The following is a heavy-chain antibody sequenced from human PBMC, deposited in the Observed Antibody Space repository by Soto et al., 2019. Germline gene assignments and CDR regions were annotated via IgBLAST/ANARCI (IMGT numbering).Heavy chain of an antibody. D-gene: IGHD6-13*01. CDR3: ARGGSSWSAEYYQH. V-gene: IGHV1-18*01. J-gene: IGHJ1*01. CDR1: GYTFSNYG. Sequence: ASVKVSCKASGYTFSNYGISWVRQAPGQGPEWMGWISGYNGNTKYAQTLQGRVTMTTDTSTSTAYMELRSLRSDDTAVYYCARGGSSWSAEYYQHWGQGILVTVSS. CDR2: ISGYNGNT.